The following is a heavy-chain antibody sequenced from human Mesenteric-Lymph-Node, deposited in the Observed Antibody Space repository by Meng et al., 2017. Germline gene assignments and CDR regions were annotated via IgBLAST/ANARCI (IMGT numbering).Heavy chain of an antibody. CDR3: ARGRHSLYSNRKNYYYGMDV. CDR1: GGTFSSYA. Sequence: SVKVSCKASGGTFSSYAISWVRQAPGQGLEWMGGIIPIFGTANYAQKFQGRVTITADESTSTAYMELSSLRSEDTAVYYCARGRHSLYSNRKNYYYGMDVWGQGTTVTVSS. D-gene: IGHD4-11*01. V-gene: IGHV1-69*13. CDR2: IIPIFGTA. J-gene: IGHJ6*02.